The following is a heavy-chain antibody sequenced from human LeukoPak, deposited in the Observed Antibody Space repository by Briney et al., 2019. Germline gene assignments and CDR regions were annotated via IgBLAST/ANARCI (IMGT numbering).Heavy chain of an antibody. Sequence: GGSLRLSCATSGFSFSSYAMSWVRQAPGEGLEWVSSISGSGGSTYYADSVKGRFTISRDNSKNTLYVQMNSLRAEDTAVYYCAKATYASSWNLYFDYWGQGTLVTVSS. CDR1: GFSFSSYA. V-gene: IGHV3-23*01. J-gene: IGHJ4*02. CDR2: ISGSGGST. D-gene: IGHD6-13*01. CDR3: AKATYASSWNLYFDY.